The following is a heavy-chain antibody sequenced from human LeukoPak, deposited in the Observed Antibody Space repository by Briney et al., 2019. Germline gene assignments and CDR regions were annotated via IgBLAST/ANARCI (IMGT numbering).Heavy chain of an antibody. Sequence: GGSLRLSCAASGFTFSSYGMHWVRQAPGKGLEWVGVISYDGSDKYYADSVKGRFTISRDNSKSTLYLQMNSLRAEDTAVYYCAKGLMDFWSGYYMDYWGQGTLVTVSS. D-gene: IGHD3-3*01. J-gene: IGHJ4*02. CDR3: AKGLMDFWSGYYMDY. V-gene: IGHV3-30*18. CDR2: ISYDGSDK. CDR1: GFTFSSYG.